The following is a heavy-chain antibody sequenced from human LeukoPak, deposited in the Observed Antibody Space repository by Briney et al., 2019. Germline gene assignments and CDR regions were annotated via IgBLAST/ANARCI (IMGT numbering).Heavy chain of an antibody. CDR3: ARLSPDILRFLGWDSIGGFDS. CDR1: GGSISTSSNY. V-gene: IGHV4-39*01. CDR2: IYYTGRT. D-gene: IGHD3-3*01. Sequence: SETLSLTCSVSGGSISTSSNYWGWIRQPPGKGLEWIGNIYYTGRTYYNPSLKSRLTISVDTSKNQFSLKLSSVTAADTAIYYCARLSPDILRFLGWDSIGGFDSWGQGTLVTVSS. J-gene: IGHJ4*02.